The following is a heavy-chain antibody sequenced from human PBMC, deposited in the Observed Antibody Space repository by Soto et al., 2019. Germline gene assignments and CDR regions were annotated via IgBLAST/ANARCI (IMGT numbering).Heavy chain of an antibody. J-gene: IGHJ4*02. D-gene: IGHD1-26*01. CDR2: IYHSGRT. CDR3: ARSHVEGGGSYDFDY. Sequence: QVQLQESGPGLVKPSGTLSLTCAVSGGSISSSNWWSWVRQPPGKGLEWIGEIYHSGRTNYHPSLQSRVTISVEKSKNQFSLKLSSVTAADRAVYYCARSHVEGGGSYDFDYWGQGTLVTVSS. V-gene: IGHV4-4*02. CDR1: GGSISSSNW.